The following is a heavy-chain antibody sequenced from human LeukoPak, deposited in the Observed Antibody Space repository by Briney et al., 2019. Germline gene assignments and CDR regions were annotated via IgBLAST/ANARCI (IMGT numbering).Heavy chain of an antibody. V-gene: IGHV4-4*02. D-gene: IGHD6-13*01. CDR3: ARQEQQLIYNWFEP. J-gene: IGHJ5*02. CDR1: GGSISSGHW. CDR2: IHHSGST. Sequence: KPSGTLSLTCAVSGGSISSGHWWNWIRQPPGKGLEWIGEIHHSGSTNYSPSLKSRVTISLDKSSNHVSLTLASVTAADTAVYYCARQEQQLIYNWFEPWGQGTLVTVSS.